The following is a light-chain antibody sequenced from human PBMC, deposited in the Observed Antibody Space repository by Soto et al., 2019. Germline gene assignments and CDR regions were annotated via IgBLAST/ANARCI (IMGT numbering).Light chain of an antibody. CDR3: QEYNHWHPIT. J-gene: IGKJ4*01. CDR1: QSINSK. Sequence: DIVTTQSPATLSVSPVEIATLSCRASQSINSKLAWYQQKPGQAPRLLIYGASIRATGIPARFSGSGSGTEFTLTISSLQSEDLAVYYCQEYNHWHPITFGGGTKVDIK. CDR2: GAS. V-gene: IGKV3-15*01.